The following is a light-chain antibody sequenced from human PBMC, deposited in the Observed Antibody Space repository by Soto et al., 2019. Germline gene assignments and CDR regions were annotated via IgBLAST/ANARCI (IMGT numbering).Light chain of an antibody. CDR2: AAS. Sequence: VIWMTQSPSLLSASTGXXVTISCRMSQGIXXXLAWYQQKPGKAPELLIYAASTLQSGVPSRFSGSGSGTDFTLTISCLQSEDFATYYCQQYYSFPWTFGQGTKVEIK. V-gene: IGKV1D-8*01. CDR3: QQYYSFPWT. J-gene: IGKJ1*01. CDR1: QGIXXX.